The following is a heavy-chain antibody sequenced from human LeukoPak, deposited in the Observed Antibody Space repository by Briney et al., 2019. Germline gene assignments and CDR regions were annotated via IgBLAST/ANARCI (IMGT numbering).Heavy chain of an antibody. Sequence: GGSLRLSCTASGFTFSSYSMNWVRQAPGKGLEWVSSISSSSSYIYYADSVKGRFTISRDNAKNSLCLQMNSLRAEDTAVYYCARDDSRYGSGRGSYWGQGTLVTVSS. V-gene: IGHV3-21*01. CDR1: GFTFSSYS. J-gene: IGHJ4*02. CDR3: ARDDSRYGSGRGSY. CDR2: ISSSSSYI. D-gene: IGHD3-10*01.